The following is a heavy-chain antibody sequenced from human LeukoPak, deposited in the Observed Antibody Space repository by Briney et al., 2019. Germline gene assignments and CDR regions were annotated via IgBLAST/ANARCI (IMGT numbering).Heavy chain of an antibody. Sequence: GGSLRLSCAASGFPFDDYVMTWVRQAPGKGLEWVSGITWDGGNTGYADSVKGRFTISRDNAKNSLYLQMNSLRAEDTALYYCTRGRGYDALDIWGQGTMVTVSS. CDR3: TRGRGYDALDI. D-gene: IGHD5-12*01. CDR2: ITWDGGNT. CDR1: GFPFDDYV. V-gene: IGHV3-20*04. J-gene: IGHJ3*02.